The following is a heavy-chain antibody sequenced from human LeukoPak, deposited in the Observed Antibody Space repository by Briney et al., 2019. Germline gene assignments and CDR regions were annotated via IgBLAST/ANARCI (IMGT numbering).Heavy chain of an antibody. V-gene: IGHV3-48*01. D-gene: IGHD6-6*01. CDR3: ASTRSSDFDY. CDR2: ISGSSSTI. J-gene: IGHJ4*02. CDR1: GFTFSSYS. Sequence: GGSLRLSCAASGFTFSSYSMNWVRQAPGKGLEWGSYISGSSSTIYYADSVKGRFTISRDNSKNTLYLQLNSLRAEDTAVYYCASTRSSDFDYWGQGTLVTVSS.